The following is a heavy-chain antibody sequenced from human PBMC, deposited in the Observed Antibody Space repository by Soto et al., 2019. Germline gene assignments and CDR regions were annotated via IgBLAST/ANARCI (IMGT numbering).Heavy chain of an antibody. Sequence: SETLSLTCAVSGGSISSSNWWSCVRQPPGKGLEWIGEIHHSGSTNYNPSLKSRVTISVDKSKSQFSLKLSSVTAADTAVYYCARDRQLGYCSGGSCLGGMDVWGQGTTVTVSS. CDR2: IHHSGST. V-gene: IGHV4-4*02. CDR1: GGSISSSNW. J-gene: IGHJ6*02. D-gene: IGHD2-15*01. CDR3: ARDRQLGYCSGGSCLGGMDV.